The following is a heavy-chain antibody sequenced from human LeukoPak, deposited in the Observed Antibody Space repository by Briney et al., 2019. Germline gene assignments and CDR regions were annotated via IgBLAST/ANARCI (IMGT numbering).Heavy chain of an antibody. CDR3: ARQLNIVVVPAAHYYYYYGMDV. J-gene: IGHJ6*02. Sequence: GGSLRLSCAASGFTVSFNYMSWVRQAPGKGLEWISVIYSGGSTYYADSVKGRFTISRDDSKNTLYLQMNSLRAEDTAVYYCARQLNIVVVPAAHYYYYYGMDVWGQGTTVTVSS. V-gene: IGHV3-53*01. CDR1: GFTVSFNY. CDR2: IYSGGST. D-gene: IGHD2-2*01.